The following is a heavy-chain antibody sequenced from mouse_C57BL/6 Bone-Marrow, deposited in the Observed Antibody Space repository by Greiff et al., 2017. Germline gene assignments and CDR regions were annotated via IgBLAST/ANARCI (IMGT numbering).Heavy chain of an antibody. CDR1: GYTFTSYW. D-gene: IGHD1-1*01. CDR3: ARRITTVVAYWYFDV. CDR2: IDPSDSYT. Sequence: QVQLQQPGAELVMPGASVKLSCKASGYTFTSYWMHWVKQRPGQGLEWIGEIDPSDSYTNYNQKFKGKSTLTVDKSSSTAYMQLSSLTSEDSAVYYCARRITTVVAYWYFDVWGTGTTVTVSS. J-gene: IGHJ1*03. V-gene: IGHV1-69*01.